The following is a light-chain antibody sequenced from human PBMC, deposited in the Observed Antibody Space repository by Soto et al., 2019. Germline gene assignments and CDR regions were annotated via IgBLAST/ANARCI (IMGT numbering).Light chain of an antibody. CDR2: EVS. CDR1: SSDVGGYNY. V-gene: IGLV2-8*01. Sequence: HSALTQPPSASGSPGQSVTISCTGTSSDVGGYNYVSWYQQHPGKAPKFMIYEVSKRPSGVPDRFSGSKSGNTASLTVSGLQAEDEADYYCFSYAGSNTFVFGTGTKVTVL. CDR3: FSYAGSNTFV. J-gene: IGLJ1*01.